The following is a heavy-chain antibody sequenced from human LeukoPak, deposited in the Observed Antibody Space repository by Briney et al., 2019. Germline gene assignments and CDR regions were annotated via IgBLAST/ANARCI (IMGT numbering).Heavy chain of an antibody. Sequence: GGSLRLSCAASGFTFSSYSMNWVRQAPGKGLEWVSSISSSSYIYYADSVKGRFTISRDNAKNSLYLQMDSLRAEDTAVYYCARDTVYAGNYWGQGTLVTVSS. D-gene: IGHD1-26*01. CDR3: ARDTVYAGNY. J-gene: IGHJ4*02. V-gene: IGHV3-21*01. CDR1: GFTFSSYS. CDR2: ISSSSYI.